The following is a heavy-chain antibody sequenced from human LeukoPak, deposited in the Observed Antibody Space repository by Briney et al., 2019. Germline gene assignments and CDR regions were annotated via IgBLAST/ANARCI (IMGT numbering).Heavy chain of an antibody. CDR2: ISSSSSTI. J-gene: IGHJ6*02. CDR1: GFTFSSYS. V-gene: IGHV3-48*02. CDR3: AAYYDFWSGYYHWYYGMDV. Sequence: GGSLRLSCAASGFTFSSYSMNWVRQAPGKGLEWVSYISSSSSTIYYADSVKGRFTISRDNAKNSLYPQMNSLRDEDTAVYYCAAYYDFWSGYYHWYYGMDVWGQGTTVTVSS. D-gene: IGHD3-3*01.